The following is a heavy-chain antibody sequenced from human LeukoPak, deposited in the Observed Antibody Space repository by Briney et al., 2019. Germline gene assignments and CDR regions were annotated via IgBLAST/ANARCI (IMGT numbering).Heavy chain of an antibody. Sequence: SETLSLTCTVSGGSISSSSYYWGWIRQPPGKGLEWIGSIYYSGSTYYDPSLKSRVTISADTSKNQFSLKLSSVTAADTAVYYCATTSPNVLLWFGELFYFDYWGQGTLVTVSS. CDR2: IYYSGST. D-gene: IGHD3-10*01. V-gene: IGHV4-39*01. CDR1: GGSISSSSYY. J-gene: IGHJ4*02. CDR3: ATTSPNVLLWFGELFYFDY.